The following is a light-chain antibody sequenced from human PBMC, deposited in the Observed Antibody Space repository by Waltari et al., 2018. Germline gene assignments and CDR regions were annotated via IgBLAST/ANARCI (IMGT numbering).Light chain of an antibody. Sequence: CRANQGITSNLARYQHRPRQAPMPLSYGASTRAAGIPATFSGSGSGKEVTLTISSLQSEDFAVYFCQHYKNWPQWPFGQGTKVEI. CDR3: QHYKNWPQWP. V-gene: IGKV3-15*01. J-gene: IGKJ1*01. CDR2: GAS. CDR1: QGITSN.